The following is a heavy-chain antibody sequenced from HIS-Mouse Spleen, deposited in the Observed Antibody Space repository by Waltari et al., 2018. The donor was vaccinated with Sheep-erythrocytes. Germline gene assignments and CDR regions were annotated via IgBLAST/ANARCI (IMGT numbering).Heavy chain of an antibody. J-gene: IGHJ3*02. Sequence: QVQLVQSGAEVKKPGSSVKVSCKASGGTFSSYAISWVRQAPGQGLEWLGGIIPIFGTATYAQKFQGRVTITADESTSTAYMELSSLRSEDTAVYYCARDTSSDSSGWHDAFDIWGQGTMVTVSS. CDR1: GGTFSSYA. V-gene: IGHV1-69*01. CDR2: IIPIFGTA. CDR3: ARDTSSDSSGWHDAFDI. D-gene: IGHD6-19*01.